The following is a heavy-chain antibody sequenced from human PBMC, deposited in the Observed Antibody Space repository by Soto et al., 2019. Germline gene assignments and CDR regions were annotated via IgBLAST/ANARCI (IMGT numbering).Heavy chain of an antibody. J-gene: IGHJ6*02. D-gene: IGHD2-8*02. CDR2: ISWNSGTI. Sequence: EVQLVESGGGLVQPGRSLRLSCAATGFMCDNYAVHRVRKAPCKGLEWVSGISWNSGTIGYADSVKGRFTISRDNAKNSLYLQMNSLRAEDTALYYCAKSTGGTANGMDVWGQGTTVTVSS. CDR1: GFMCDNYA. V-gene: IGHV3-9*01. CDR3: AKSTGGTANGMDV.